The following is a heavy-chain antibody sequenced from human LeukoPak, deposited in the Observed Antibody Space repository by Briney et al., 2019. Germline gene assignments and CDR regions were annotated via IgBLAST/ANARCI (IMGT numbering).Heavy chain of an antibody. D-gene: IGHD1-26*01. CDR1: GYTFTTYA. Sequence: ASVKVSCKASGYTFTTYAMNWVRRAPGQGLEWMGWINTSTGNPTYAQGFTGRFVFSLDTSVSTAYLQISSLKAKDTAVYYCARVRGTWELPLDYWGQGTLVTVSS. V-gene: IGHV7-4-1*02. CDR2: INTSTGNP. CDR3: ARVRGTWELPLDY. J-gene: IGHJ4*02.